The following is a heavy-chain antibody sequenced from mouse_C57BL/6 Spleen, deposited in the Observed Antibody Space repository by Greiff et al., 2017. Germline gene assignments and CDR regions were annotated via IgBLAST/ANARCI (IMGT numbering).Heavy chain of an antibody. CDR3: TTYSSGYWYFDV. CDR1: GFNIKDDY. V-gene: IGHV14-4*01. D-gene: IGHD3-2*02. CDR2: IDPENGDT. J-gene: IGHJ1*03. Sequence: VQLQQSGAELVRPGASVKLSCTASGFNIKDDYMHWVKQRPEQGLEWIGWIDPENGDTEYASKFQGKATITADTSSNTAYLQLSSLTSEDTAVYYCTTYSSGYWYFDVWGTGTTVTVSS.